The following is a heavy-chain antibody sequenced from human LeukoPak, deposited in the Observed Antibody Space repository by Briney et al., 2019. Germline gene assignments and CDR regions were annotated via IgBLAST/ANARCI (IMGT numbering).Heavy chain of an antibody. CDR1: GFSFSNFA. J-gene: IGHJ4*02. V-gene: IGHV3-30*04. Sequence: PGGSLRLSCAASGFSFSNFAIHWVRQAPGKGLEWLAVISHDGGTKHCADSVKGRFTISRDNSNNSLSLQMNSLSAEDTAVYYRARARGRWHLLPLDFWGQGTLVTVSS. CDR2: ISHDGGTK. D-gene: IGHD1-26*01. CDR3: ARARGRWHLLPLDF.